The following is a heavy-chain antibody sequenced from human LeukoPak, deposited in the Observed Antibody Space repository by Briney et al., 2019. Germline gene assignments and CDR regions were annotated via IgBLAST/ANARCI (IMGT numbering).Heavy chain of an antibody. J-gene: IGHJ4*02. CDR1: GFTFSSYE. CDR2: ISSSGSTI. CDR3: ARDRAYGDGGY. Sequence: GGSLRLSCAASGFTFSSYEMNWVRQAPGEGLEWVSYISSSGSTIYYADFVKGRFTISRDNAKNSLYLQMNSLRAEDTAVYYCARDRAYGDGGYWGQGTLVTVSS. V-gene: IGHV3-48*03. D-gene: IGHD4-17*01.